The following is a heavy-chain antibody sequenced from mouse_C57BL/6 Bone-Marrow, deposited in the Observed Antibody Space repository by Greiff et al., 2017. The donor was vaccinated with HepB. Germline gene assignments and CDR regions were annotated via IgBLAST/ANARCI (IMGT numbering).Heavy chain of an antibody. CDR1: GYTFTDYE. J-gene: IGHJ4*01. CDR2: IDPETGGT. CDR3: TSFDYYGSSYRSYYAMDY. D-gene: IGHD1-1*01. Sequence: VQLQQSGAELVRPGASVTLSCKASGYTFTDYEMHWVKQTPVHGLEWIGAIDPETGGTAYNQKFKGKAILTADKSSSTAYMELRSLTSEDSAVYYCTSFDYYGSSYRSYYAMDYWGQGTSVTVSS. V-gene: IGHV1-15*01.